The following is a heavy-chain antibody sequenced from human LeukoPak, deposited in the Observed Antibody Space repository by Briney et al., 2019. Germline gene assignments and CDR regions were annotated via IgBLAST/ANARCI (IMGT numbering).Heavy chain of an antibody. CDR1: GGSISSYY. D-gene: IGHD4-23*01. CDR2: IYTSGSS. Sequence: SETLSLTCTVSGGSISSYYWSWIRQPAGKGLEWIGRIYTSGSSNSNPSLKSRVTMSADTPKNQFSLKLSSVTAADTAVYYCARGGYGGNPFDYWGQGTLVTVSS. V-gene: IGHV4-4*07. J-gene: IGHJ4*02. CDR3: ARGGYGGNPFDY.